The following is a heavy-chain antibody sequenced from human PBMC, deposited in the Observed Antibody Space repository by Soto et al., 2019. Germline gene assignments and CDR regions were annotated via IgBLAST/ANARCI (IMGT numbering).Heavy chain of an antibody. D-gene: IGHD6-13*01. J-gene: IGHJ4*02. V-gene: IGHV4-59*01. CDR2: VYNSGST. CDR1: GGSISSNY. CDR3: ARYRREAVAGYTLDN. Sequence: PSETLSLTCTVSGGSISSNYWTWIRQPPGKGLEWIGYVYNSGSTNYNPSLKSPVTISEDTSKSQFSLKVNSMTAADTAVYYCARYRREAVAGYTLDNWGQGILVTVSS.